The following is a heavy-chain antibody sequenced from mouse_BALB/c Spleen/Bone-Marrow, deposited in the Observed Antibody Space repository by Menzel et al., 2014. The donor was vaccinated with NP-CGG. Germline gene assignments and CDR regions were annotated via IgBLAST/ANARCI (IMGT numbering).Heavy chain of an antibody. V-gene: IGHV5-12-1*01. J-gene: IGHJ4*01. D-gene: IGHD2-4*01. CDR3: ARQGYYDYDYAMDY. CDR1: GFAFSSYD. CDR2: ISSGGGST. Sequence: EVKLVESGGGLVKPGGSLKLSCAASGFAFSSYDMSWVRRTPEKRLEWVAYISSGGGSTYYPDTVKGRFTISRDNAKSTLYLQMSSLKSEDTAMYYCARQGYYDYDYAMDYWGQGTSVTVSS.